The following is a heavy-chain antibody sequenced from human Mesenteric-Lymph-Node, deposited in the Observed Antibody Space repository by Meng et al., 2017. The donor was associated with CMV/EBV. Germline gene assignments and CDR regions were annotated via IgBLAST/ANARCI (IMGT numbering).Heavy chain of an antibody. CDR3: ARGPTVTTGRWIIYYYYGMDV. D-gene: IGHD4-17*01. CDR2: INTDMTNT. CDR1: GFTFDDYA. Sequence: GESLKISCAASGFTFDDYAMHWVRQAPGKGLMWVSRINTDMTNTNYVDSTKGRFTISRDNAKNTLYLQVNSLRAEDTAVYYCARGPTVTTGRWIIYYYYGMDVWGQGTAVIVS. V-gene: IGHV3-74*01. J-gene: IGHJ6*02.